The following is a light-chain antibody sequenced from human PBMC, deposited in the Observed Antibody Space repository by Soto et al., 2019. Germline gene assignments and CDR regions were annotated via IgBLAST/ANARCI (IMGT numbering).Light chain of an antibody. V-gene: IGKV1D-16*01. CDR3: QKYDSYPIT. J-gene: IGKJ5*01. Sequence: DIQITHSPASLSASVVDGVTITFLASQGIRNLLVWYQQKPEKAPKSLIYGTSNLESGVPSRFSGSGSGTDYTLTISSLQPEDFATYYCQKYDSYPITFGQGTRLEIK. CDR2: GTS. CDR1: QGIRNL.